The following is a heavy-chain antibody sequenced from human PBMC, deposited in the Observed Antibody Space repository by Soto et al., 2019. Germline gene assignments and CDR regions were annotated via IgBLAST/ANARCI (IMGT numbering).Heavy chain of an antibody. Sequence: QLVQSGAEVKKPGSSVKVSCRASGGDFNSYTISWVRQAPGQGPEWMGTIIPILGVAKNAQKFQGRVTITADKSTSTVYMELRSLRSDDTGVYYCAQLWFGELWHGMDVWGQGTTVTVSS. CDR3: AQLWFGELWHGMDV. CDR1: GGDFNSYT. V-gene: IGHV1-69*02. D-gene: IGHD3-10*01. CDR2: IIPILGVA. J-gene: IGHJ6*02.